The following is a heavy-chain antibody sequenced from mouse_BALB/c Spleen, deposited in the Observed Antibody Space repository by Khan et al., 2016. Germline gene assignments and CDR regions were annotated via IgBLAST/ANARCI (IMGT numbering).Heavy chain of an antibody. Sequence: EVQLKQSGPGLVKPSQSLSLTCSVTGYSITSGYYWNWIRQFPGNNLEWMGYISYDGSNNYNPSLKNRISIARDTSKNQFFLKLNSVTTEDTATCYCAGLRRVYAMDYWGQGTSVTVSS. J-gene: IGHJ4*01. CDR3: AGLRRVYAMDY. CDR1: GYSITSGYY. V-gene: IGHV3-6*02. CDR2: ISYDGSN. D-gene: IGHD2-4*01.